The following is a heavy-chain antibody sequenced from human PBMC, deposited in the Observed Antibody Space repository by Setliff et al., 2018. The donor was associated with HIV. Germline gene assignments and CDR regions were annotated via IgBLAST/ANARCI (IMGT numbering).Heavy chain of an antibody. J-gene: IGHJ4*02. V-gene: IGHV1-46*01. CDR3: ARTHRYCSGNSCSKVSFDS. CDR2: INPSIVST. Sequence: VASVKVSCKASGYTFSDYYLHWVRQAPGQGLEWMGIINPSIVSTTYAEKFQGRVAMTRDTSTGTVYMELSSLKSEDTAVYYCARTHRYCSGNSCSKVSFDSWGQGALVTVSS. D-gene: IGHD2-2*01. CDR1: GYTFSDYY.